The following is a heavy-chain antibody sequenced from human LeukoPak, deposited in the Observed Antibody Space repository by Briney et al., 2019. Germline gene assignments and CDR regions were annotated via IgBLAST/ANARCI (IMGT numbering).Heavy chain of an antibody. J-gene: IGHJ6*04. CDR3: ARLYGSGSYLNGDYYYYGMDV. CDR1: GYTFTSYG. Sequence: ASVRVSCKASGYTFTSYGISCVRQAPGQRLEWMGWISAYNGNTNYAQKLQGRVTMTTDTSTSTAYMELRSLRSDDTAVYYCARLYGSGSYLNGDYYYYGMDVWGKRTTVTVSS. D-gene: IGHD3-10*01. V-gene: IGHV1-18*04. CDR2: ISAYNGNT.